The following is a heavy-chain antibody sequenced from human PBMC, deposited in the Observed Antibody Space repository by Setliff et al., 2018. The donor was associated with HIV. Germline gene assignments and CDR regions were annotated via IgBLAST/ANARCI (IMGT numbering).Heavy chain of an antibody. CDR1: GFAFSSTA. CDR3: AKELAASGLGYFDS. Sequence: GGSLRLSCAGSGFAFSSTAMHWVRQAPGKGLEWVAVMSIHGNVIIYADSVKGRFTISRDNSKNTVYLQMNSLRAEDTAEYYCAKELAASGLGYFDSWGRGILVTVSS. D-gene: IGHD3-22*01. V-gene: IGHV3-30*04. J-gene: IGHJ4*02. CDR2: MSIHGNVI.